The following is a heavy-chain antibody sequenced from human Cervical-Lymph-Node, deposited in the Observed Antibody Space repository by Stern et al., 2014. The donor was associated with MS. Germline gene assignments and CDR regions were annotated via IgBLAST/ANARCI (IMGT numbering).Heavy chain of an antibody. CDR2: ISSGGSDK. Sequence: VKLEESGGGVVQPGRSLRLACAASGFTFSSYGMHGVRQAPGKGLEWVALISSGGSDKYYADSVKGRFTISSDNSKNTLYLQMNSLRVEDTAVYYCAKDLRGLYSVDYWGQGALVTVSS. D-gene: IGHD2-8*01. V-gene: IGHV3-30*18. CDR1: GFTFSSYG. CDR3: AKDLRGLYSVDY. J-gene: IGHJ4*02.